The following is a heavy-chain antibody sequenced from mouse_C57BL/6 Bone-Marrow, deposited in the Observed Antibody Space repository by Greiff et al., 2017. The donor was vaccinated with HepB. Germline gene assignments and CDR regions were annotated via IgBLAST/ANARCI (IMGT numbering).Heavy chain of an antibody. CDR1: GFSLTSYG. D-gene: IGHD3-2*02. CDR3: ARHGRQLRDYYAMDY. Sequence: QVQLKESGPGLVAPSQSLSITCTVSGFSLTSYGVHWVRQPPGKGLEWLVVIWSDGSTTYNSALKSRLSISKDNSKSQVFLKMNSLQTDDTAMYYCARHGRQLRDYYAMDYWGQGTSVTVSS. V-gene: IGHV2-6-1*01. J-gene: IGHJ4*01. CDR2: IWSDGST.